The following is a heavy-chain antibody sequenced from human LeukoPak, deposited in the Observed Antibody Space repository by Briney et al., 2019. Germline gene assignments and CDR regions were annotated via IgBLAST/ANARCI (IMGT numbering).Heavy chain of an antibody. D-gene: IGHD6-25*01. J-gene: IGHJ4*02. Sequence: PGGSLRLSCVASGFTFSDAWMSWVRQAPGKGLEWVGRIKSKTDGGTTDYAAPVKGRFTISRDDSKNTLYLQMNSLQTEDTAVYYCTSSSAEERLFDCWGQGTLVTVSS. CDR1: GFTFSDAW. CDR3: TSSSAEERLFDC. V-gene: IGHV3-15*01. CDR2: IKSKTDGGTT.